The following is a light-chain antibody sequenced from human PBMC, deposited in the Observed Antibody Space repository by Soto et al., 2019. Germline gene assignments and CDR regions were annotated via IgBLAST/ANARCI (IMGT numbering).Light chain of an antibody. CDR2: SAS. J-gene: IGKJ4*01. Sequence: HSPSSVSASVGDRVTITCRASEAISSWLAWYQQKPGRAPKLLIYSASSLQNGAPSRFTGSGSGTDFTLTITSLQPDDTAIYYCQQARSFPLTFGGGTKVDIK. V-gene: IGKV1-12*01. CDR3: QQARSFPLT. CDR1: EAISSW.